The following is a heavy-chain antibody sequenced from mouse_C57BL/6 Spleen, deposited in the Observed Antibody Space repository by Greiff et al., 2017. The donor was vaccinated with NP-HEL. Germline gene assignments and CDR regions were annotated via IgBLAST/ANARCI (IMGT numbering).Heavy chain of an antibody. Sequence: QVQLQPSGAELVKPGASVKMSCKASGYTFTTYPIAWMKQNPGQSLEWIGNFYPVNDDTKYNDKFKGKATLTVEKSSSTVYLELSRLTSEDSAVNYCARWGAGMDYWGQGTSVTVSS. CDR1: GYTFTTYP. CDR3: ARWGAGMDY. J-gene: IGHJ4*01. CDR2: FYPVNDDT. V-gene: IGHV1-47*01.